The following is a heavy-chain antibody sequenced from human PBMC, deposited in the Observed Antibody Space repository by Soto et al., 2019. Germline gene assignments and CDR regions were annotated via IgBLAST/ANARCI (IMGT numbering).Heavy chain of an antibody. CDR2: ISYDGSNK. CDR1: GFTFSSYA. J-gene: IGHJ6*02. D-gene: IGHD3-3*01. V-gene: IGHV3-30-3*01. Sequence: QVQLVESGGGVVQPGRSLRLSCAASGFTFSSYAMHWVRQAPGKGLEWVAVISYDGSNKYYADSVKGRFTISRDNSKNTLYLQMNSLRAEDTAVYYCARERGITIFGVVTGGYYGMDVWGQGTTVTVSS. CDR3: ARERGITIFGVVTGGYYGMDV.